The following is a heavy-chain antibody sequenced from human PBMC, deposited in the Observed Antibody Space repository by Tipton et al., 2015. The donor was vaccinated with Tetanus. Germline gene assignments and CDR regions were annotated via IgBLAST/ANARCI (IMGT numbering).Heavy chain of an antibody. CDR3: ARGSMGENYYDSSGYPLGYGYYYYYGMDV. CDR1: GGTFSSYA. J-gene: IGHJ6*02. Sequence: QLVQSGPEVKKPGSSVKVSCKASGGTFSSYAISWVRQAPGQGLEWMGWMNPNSGNTGYAQKFQGRVTMTRNTSISTAYMELSSLRSEDTAVYYWARGSMGENYYDSSGYPLGYGYYYYYGMDVWGQGTTVTVSS. D-gene: IGHD3-22*01. CDR2: MNPNSGNT. V-gene: IGHV1-8*02.